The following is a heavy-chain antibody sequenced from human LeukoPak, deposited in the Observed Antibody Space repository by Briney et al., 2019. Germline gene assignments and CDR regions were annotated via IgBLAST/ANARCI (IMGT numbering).Heavy chain of an antibody. Sequence: GGSLRLSCAASGFTFSTYGIHWVRQAPGKGLEWVAFIQYDGSYKFYADSVQGRFSISRDNSKNTLFLQMNSLRAEDTAVYYCARSNDYDYVWGSYRDYFDYWGQGTLVTVSS. CDR3: ARSNDYDYVWGSYRDYFDY. V-gene: IGHV3-30*02. CDR2: IQYDGSYK. D-gene: IGHD3-16*01. J-gene: IGHJ4*02. CDR1: GFTFSTYG.